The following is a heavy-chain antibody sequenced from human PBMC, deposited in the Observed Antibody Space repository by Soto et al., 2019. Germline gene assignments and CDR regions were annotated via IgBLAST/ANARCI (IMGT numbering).Heavy chain of an antibody. V-gene: IGHV4-4*02. CDR2: IYHGGSI. Sequence: SETLSLTCAVSDCSIGGINWWNRVRQPPGKGLEWIGEIYHGGSISYNPSLKSRVTMSVDKSKNQFSLKLTSVTAADTAVYYCARNYCSGGTCYSDFDYWGQGILVTVSS. J-gene: IGHJ4*02. CDR1: DCSIGGINW. D-gene: IGHD2-15*01. CDR3: ARNYCSGGTCYSDFDY.